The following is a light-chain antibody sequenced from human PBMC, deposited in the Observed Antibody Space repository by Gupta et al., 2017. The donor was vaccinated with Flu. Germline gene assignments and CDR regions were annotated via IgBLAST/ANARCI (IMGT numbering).Light chain of an antibody. J-gene: IGKJ3*01. CDR2: AAS. CDR3: QQRNSSPST. CDR1: QGISSY. V-gene: IGKV1-9*01. Sequence: DIQLTQSPSFLSASVGDRVTITCRASQGISSYLAWYQQKPGKAPKLLIYAASTVQSGVPSRFSGSGSGTEFTLTISSRQPEDFATYYCQQRNSSPSTFGHGTNVDIK.